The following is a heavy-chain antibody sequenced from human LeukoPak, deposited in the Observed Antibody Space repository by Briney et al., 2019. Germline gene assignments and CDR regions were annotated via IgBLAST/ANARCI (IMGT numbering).Heavy chain of an antibody. CDR3: ARDQWVGGYDLDRVSSYYYYYYGMDV. CDR2: IYTSGST. CDR1: GGSISSYY. J-gene: IGHJ6*02. D-gene: IGHD5-12*01. Sequence: PSETLSLTCTVSGGSISSYYWSWIRQPAGKGLEWIGRIYTSGSTNYNPSLKSRVTMSVDTSKNQFSLKLSSVTAADTAVYYCARDQWVGGYDLDRVSSYYYYYYGMDVWGQGTTVTVSS. V-gene: IGHV4-4*07.